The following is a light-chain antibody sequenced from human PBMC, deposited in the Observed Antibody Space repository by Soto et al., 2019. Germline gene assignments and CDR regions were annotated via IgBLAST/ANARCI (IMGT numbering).Light chain of an antibody. V-gene: IGLV1-40*01. J-gene: IGLJ1*01. CDR2: GNS. CDR1: SSNIGAGYD. Sequence: QSVLTQPPSVSGAPGQRVTISCTGSSSNIGAGYDVLWYQQLPGTAPKLLIYGNSNRPSGVPDRFSGSKSGTSASLAITGLQAEDEADYYCQSYDSSLSSHVFGTGTKLTVL. CDR3: QSYDSSLSSHV.